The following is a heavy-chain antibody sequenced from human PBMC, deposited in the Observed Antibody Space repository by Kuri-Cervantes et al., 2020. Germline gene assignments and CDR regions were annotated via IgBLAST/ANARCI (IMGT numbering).Heavy chain of an antibody. CDR2: INHSGST. D-gene: IGHD2-2*01. CDR1: GYSISSGYY. J-gene: IGHJ3*02. Sequence: GSLRLSCTVSGYSISSGYYWSWIRQPPGKGLEWIGEINHSGSTNYNPSLKSRVTISEDTSKNQFSLKLSSVTAADTAVYYCARDGCSSTSCYYFSAFDIWGQGTMVTVSS. CDR3: ARDGCSSTSCYYFSAFDI. V-gene: IGHV4-38-2*02.